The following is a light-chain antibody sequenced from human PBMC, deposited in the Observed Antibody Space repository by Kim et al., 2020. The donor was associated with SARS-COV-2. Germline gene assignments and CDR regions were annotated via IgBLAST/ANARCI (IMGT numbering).Light chain of an antibody. CDR3: QQDGNSPET. J-gene: IGKJ2*01. V-gene: IGKV3-20*01. Sequence: EIVLAQSPGTLSLSPGESATLSCTASQSVSSNFVAWYQQRTGQAPRLLIYGASSRATGTPDRFRGSGSRTDFTLTIYRLEPEDFAVYYCQQDGNSPETFGQGTKLEI. CDR1: QSVSSNF. CDR2: GAS.